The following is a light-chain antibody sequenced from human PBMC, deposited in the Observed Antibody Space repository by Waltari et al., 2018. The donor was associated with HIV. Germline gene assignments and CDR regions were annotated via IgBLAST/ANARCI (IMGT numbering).Light chain of an antibody. CDR1: NSTSGRNY. J-gene: IGLJ2*01. CDR3: ASWDDSVRGPVL. Sequence: QSVLTQPPSASGTPGQRVTLPCSGGNSTSGRNYVYWYQQLPGMAPKLPNFMYDQPPSGVPGRFSCSQSGPSTSLAISGPRSEDEADYYCASWDDSVRGPVLFGGGTRVTVL. V-gene: IGLV1-47*01. CDR2: MYD.